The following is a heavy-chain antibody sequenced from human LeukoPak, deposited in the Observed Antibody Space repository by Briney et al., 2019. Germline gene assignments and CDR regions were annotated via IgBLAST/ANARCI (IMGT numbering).Heavy chain of an antibody. CDR1: GYTFTGYY. D-gene: IGHD3-22*01. CDR3: AXXXIVVWQRDYFDY. V-gene: IGHV1-2*02. Sequence: GASVKVSCKASGYTFTGYYMHWVRQAPGQGLEWMGWINPNSGGTNYAQKFQGRVTMTRDTSISTAYMELSRLRSDDTAVYYCAXXXIVVWQRDYFDYWGQGTLVTVSS. J-gene: IGHJ4*02. CDR2: INPNSGGT.